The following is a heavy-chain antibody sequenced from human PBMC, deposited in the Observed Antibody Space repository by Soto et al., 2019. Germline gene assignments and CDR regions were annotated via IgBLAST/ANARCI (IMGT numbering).Heavy chain of an antibody. J-gene: IGHJ6*02. D-gene: IGHD2-8*01. CDR2: ISGYNGGT. CDR3: AKNGQPPYYYYGLDV. CDR1: GYTFTRYG. Sequence: ASVKVSCKASGYTFTRYGISWVRQAPGQGLEWMGWISGYNGGTNYAREFQGRVSMTIDTSTTTAYMELRSLTSDDTAVYYCAKNGQPPYYYYGLDVWG. V-gene: IGHV1-18*01.